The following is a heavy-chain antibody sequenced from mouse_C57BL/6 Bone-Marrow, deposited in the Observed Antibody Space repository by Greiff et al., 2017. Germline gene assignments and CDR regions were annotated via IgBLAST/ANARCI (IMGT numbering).Heavy chain of an antibody. V-gene: IGHV1-81*01. CDR1: GYTFTSYG. D-gene: IGHD2-10*01. Sequence: QVQLQQSGAELARPGASVKLSCKASGYTFTSYGISWVKQRTGQGLEWIGEIYPRSGNTYYNEKFKGKATLTADKSSSTAYMGLRSLTSEDSGVYFCANISYHWYFHVWGTGNTVTVSS. CDR3: ANISYHWYFHV. CDR2: IYPRSGNT. J-gene: IGHJ1*03.